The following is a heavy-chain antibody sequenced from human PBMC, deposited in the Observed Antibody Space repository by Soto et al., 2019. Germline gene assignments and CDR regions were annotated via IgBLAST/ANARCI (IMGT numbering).Heavy chain of an antibody. D-gene: IGHD2-21*02. Sequence: QVQLVESGGGVVQPGRSLRLSCAASGFTFSSYAMHWVRQAPGKGLEWVAVISYDGSNKYYADSVKGRFTISRDNSKNTLYLQMNSLRAEDTAVYYCAGLGGGNSGDDYWGQGTLVTVSS. CDR3: AGLGGGNSGDDY. CDR2: ISYDGSNK. CDR1: GFTFSSYA. V-gene: IGHV3-30-3*01. J-gene: IGHJ4*02.